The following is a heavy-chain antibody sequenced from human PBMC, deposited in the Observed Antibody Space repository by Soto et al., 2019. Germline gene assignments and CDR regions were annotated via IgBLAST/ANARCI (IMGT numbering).Heavy chain of an antibody. Sequence: PGESLKISCKGSGYSFTSYWIGWVRQMPGKGLEWMGIIYPGDSDTRYSPSFQGQVTISADKSISTAYLQWSSLKASDTVMYYCASGPYFEGYQLVDEEIDYWGQGTLVTVSS. D-gene: IGHD2-2*01. CDR1: GYSFTSYW. CDR2: IYPGDSDT. V-gene: IGHV5-51*01. J-gene: IGHJ4*02. CDR3: ASGPYFEGYQLVDEEIDY.